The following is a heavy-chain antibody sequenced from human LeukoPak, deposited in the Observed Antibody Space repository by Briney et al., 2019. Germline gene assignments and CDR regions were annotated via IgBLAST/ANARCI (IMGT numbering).Heavy chain of an antibody. CDR2: IYSGGST. Sequence: PGGSLRLSCAASGFTVSSNYMSWVRQAPGKGLEWVSVIYSGGSTYYADSVKGRFTISRDNSKNTLYLQMNSPRAEDTAVYYCARDPDYYDSSGYYGYWGQGTLVTVSS. J-gene: IGHJ4*02. CDR1: GFTVSSNY. V-gene: IGHV3-53*01. CDR3: ARDPDYYDSSGYYGY. D-gene: IGHD3-22*01.